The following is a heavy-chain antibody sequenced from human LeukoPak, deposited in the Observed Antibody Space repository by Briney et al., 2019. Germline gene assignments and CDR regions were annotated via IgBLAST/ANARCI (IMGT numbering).Heavy chain of an antibody. D-gene: IGHD6-19*01. J-gene: IGHJ5*02. CDR3: AREGSGIAVAGNGFDP. Sequence: SQTLSLTCAVSGGSISSGGYSWSWIRQPPGKGLEWIGYIYYSGSTYYNPSLKSRVTISVDTSKNQFSLKLSSVTAADTAVYYCAREGSGIAVAGNGFDPWGQGTLVTVSS. CDR2: IYYSGST. V-gene: IGHV4-30-2*05. CDR1: GGSISSGGYS.